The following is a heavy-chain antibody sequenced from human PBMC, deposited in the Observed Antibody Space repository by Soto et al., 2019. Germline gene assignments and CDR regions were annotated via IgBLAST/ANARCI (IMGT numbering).Heavy chain of an antibody. CDR1: GFTFDDYT. Sequence: HPGGSLRLSCTGSGFTFDDYTMAWFRQAPGKGLEWLGFIRSKAYGGTTEYAASVKGRFILSRDDSKSIAYLQMNSLKTEDTAVYYCTRDREKQRLYPGYWGQGTLVTVSS. J-gene: IGHJ4*02. V-gene: IGHV3-49*03. CDR2: IRSKAYGGTT. D-gene: IGHD6-25*01. CDR3: TRDREKQRLYPGY.